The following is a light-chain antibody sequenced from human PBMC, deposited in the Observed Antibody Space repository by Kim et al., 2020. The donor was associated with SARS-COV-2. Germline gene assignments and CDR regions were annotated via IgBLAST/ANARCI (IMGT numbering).Light chain of an antibody. J-gene: IGKJ2*01. V-gene: IGKV1-9*01. CDR1: QHVSSS. Sequence: ASVGDRVATICRASQHVSSSLAWYQQKPGKAPRVLFYLASSLQSSVPSRFSASGSGTEFTLTISSLQPEDFATYYCQHLHSYPYTFGQGTKLEI. CDR3: QHLHSYPYT. CDR2: LAS.